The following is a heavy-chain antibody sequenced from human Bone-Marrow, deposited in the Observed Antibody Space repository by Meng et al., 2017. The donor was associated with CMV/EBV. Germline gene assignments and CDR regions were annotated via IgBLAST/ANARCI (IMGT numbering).Heavy chain of an antibody. CDR2: IRSKDNSYAT. V-gene: IGHV3-73*01. CDR1: GFTLSGSA. D-gene: IGHD6-13*01. Sequence: GESLKISCAASGFTLSGSAMHWVRQASGKGLEWVGRIRSKDNSYATAYAASVKGRFTISRDDSKNTADLQLNSLKTEDAAVYYCTSVKGIAASWGQGTLVTVSS. CDR3: TSVKGIAAS. J-gene: IGHJ5*02.